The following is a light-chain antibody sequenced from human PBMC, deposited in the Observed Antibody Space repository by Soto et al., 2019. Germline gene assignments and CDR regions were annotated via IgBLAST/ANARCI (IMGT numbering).Light chain of an antibody. V-gene: IGLV2-14*01. CDR3: SSYTSGSPLNYV. CDR2: DVS. Sequence: QSVLTQPASVSGSPGQSITISCTGTSSDVGGYNYVSWYQQHPGKAPKLMIYDVSNRPSGVSNRFSGSKSGNTASLTISGLQAEDEADYYCSSYTSGSPLNYVFGTGTKLTVL. CDR1: SSDVGGYNY. J-gene: IGLJ1*01.